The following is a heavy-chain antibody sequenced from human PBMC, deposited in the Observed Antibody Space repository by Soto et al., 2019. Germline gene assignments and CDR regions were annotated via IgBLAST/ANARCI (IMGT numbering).Heavy chain of an antibody. D-gene: IGHD6-19*01. CDR2: ISAYNGNT. J-gene: IGHJ5*02. CDR1: GYTFTSSG. V-gene: IGHV1-18*01. Sequence: ASVKVSCKASGYTFTSSGISWVRHDHGQGLEWMGWISAYNGNTNYAQKIQGRVTMTTDTSTSTAYMELKSLKSDDTAVYYCARGSSGWSLYNWFDPWGQGTLVTVSS. CDR3: ARGSSGWSLYNWFDP.